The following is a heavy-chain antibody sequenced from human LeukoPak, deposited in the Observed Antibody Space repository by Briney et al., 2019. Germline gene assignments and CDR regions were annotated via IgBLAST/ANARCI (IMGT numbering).Heavy chain of an antibody. CDR2: ISYDGSNK. V-gene: IGHV3-30*18. CDR1: GFTFSSYG. CDR3: AKSAVGAGYYYYYMDV. J-gene: IGHJ6*03. D-gene: IGHD1-26*01. Sequence: GGSLRLSCAASGFTFSSYGMHWVRQAPGKGLEWVAVISYDGSNKYYADSVKGRFTISRDNSKNTLYLQMNSLRAEDTAVYYCAKSAVGAGYYYYYMDVWGKGTTVTVSS.